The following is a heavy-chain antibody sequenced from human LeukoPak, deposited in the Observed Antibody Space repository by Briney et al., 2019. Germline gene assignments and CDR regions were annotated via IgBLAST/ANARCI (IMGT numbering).Heavy chain of an antibody. CDR2: IYHSGTT. D-gene: IGHD6-13*01. J-gene: IGHJ4*02. CDR3: ARAYSNTPGNYCFDC. V-gene: IGHV4-38-2*01. CDR1: GYSISSGYF. Sequence: SETLSLTCAVSGYSISSGYFWGWIRQPPGKDLEWIGSIYHSGTTYYNLFLKSRVTMSVDTSKNHFSLKVNSVTAADTAVYYCARAYSNTPGNYCFDCWVQGTLVTVPS.